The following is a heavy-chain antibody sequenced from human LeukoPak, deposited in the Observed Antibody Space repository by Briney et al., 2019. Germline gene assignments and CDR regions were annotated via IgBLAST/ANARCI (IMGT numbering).Heavy chain of an antibody. Sequence: SETLSLTCAVYGGSFSGYYWSWIRQPPGKGLEWIGEINHSGSTNYNPSLKSRVTISVDTSKNQFSLRLSSVTAADTAVYYCARARSGKWGFDYWGQGTLVTVSS. CDR3: ARARSGKWGFDY. CDR1: GGSFSGYY. CDR2: INHSGST. D-gene: IGHD1-26*01. J-gene: IGHJ4*02. V-gene: IGHV4-34*01.